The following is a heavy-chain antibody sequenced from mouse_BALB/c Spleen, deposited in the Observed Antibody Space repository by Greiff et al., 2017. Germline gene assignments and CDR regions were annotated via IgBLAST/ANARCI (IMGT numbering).Heavy chain of an antibody. Sequence: DVKLVESGGGLVKPGGSLKLSCAASGFTFSSYAMSWVRQTPEKRLEWVASISSGGSTYYPDSVKGRFTISRDNARNILYLQMSSLRSEDTAMYYCARGGYGSSYGYFDVWGAGTTVTVSS. D-gene: IGHD1-1*01. CDR2: ISSGGST. J-gene: IGHJ1*01. CDR1: GFTFSSYA. V-gene: IGHV5-6-5*01. CDR3: ARGGYGSSYGYFDV.